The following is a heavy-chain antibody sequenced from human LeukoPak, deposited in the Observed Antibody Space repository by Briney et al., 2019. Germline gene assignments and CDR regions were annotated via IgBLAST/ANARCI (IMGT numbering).Heavy chain of an antibody. CDR1: GFTFSSYG. D-gene: IGHD5-24*01. V-gene: IGHV3-33*01. J-gene: IGHJ4*02. CDR3: ASLPWDGYRRQIDY. CDR2: IWYDGSNK. Sequence: GGSLRLSCAASGFTFSSYGMHWVRQAPGKGLEWVAVIWYDGSNKYYADSVKGRFTISRDNSKNTLYLQMNSLRAEDTAVYYCASLPWDGYRRQIDYWGQGTRVTVSS.